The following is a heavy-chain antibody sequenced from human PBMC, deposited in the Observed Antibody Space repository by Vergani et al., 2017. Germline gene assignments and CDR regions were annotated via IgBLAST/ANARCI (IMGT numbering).Heavy chain of an antibody. V-gene: IGHV1-2*02. CDR1: GYTFTGYY. CDR2: INPNSGGT. Sequence: QVLVVQSGSEFKKPGASVKVSCKTSGYTFTGYYMHWVRQAPGQGLEWMGWINPNSGGTNYAQKFQGRVTMTRDTSISTAYMELSRLRSDDTAVYYCAGDSRYCSSTSCYVGRDWFDPWGQGTLVTVSS. J-gene: IGHJ5*02. CDR3: AGDSRYCSSTSCYVGRDWFDP. D-gene: IGHD2-2*01.